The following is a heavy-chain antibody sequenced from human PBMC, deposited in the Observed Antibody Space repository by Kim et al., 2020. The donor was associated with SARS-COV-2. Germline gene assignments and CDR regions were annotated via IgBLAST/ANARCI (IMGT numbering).Heavy chain of an antibody. D-gene: IGHD6-6*01. V-gene: IGHV4-34*01. CDR1: GGSFSGYY. Sequence: SETLSLTCAVYGGSFSGYYWSWIRQPPGKGLEWIGEINHSGSTNYNPSLKSRVTISVDTSKNQFSLKLSSVTAADTAVYYCARWRSSSPATFYFDYWGQGTLVTVSS. CDR2: INHSGST. J-gene: IGHJ4*02. CDR3: ARWRSSSPATFYFDY.